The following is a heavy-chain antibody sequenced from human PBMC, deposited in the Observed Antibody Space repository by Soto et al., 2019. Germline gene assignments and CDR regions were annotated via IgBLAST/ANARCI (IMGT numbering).Heavy chain of an antibody. Sequence: QVQLQESGPGLVKPSQTLSLTCTVSGGSISSGGYYWSWIRQHPGKGLEWIGYIYYSGSTYYNPSLKSRVTISVDTSKHQFSLKLSSVTAADTAVYYCARDDGMEKDAFDIWGQGTMVTVSS. V-gene: IGHV4-31*03. CDR3: ARDDGMEKDAFDI. D-gene: IGHD1-1*01. J-gene: IGHJ3*02. CDR1: GGSISSGGYY. CDR2: IYYSGST.